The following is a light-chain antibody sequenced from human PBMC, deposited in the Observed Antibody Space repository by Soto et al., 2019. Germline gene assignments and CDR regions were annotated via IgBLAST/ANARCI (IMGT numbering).Light chain of an antibody. CDR2: AAS. CDR3: QQSYSSPPT. J-gene: IGKJ1*01. Sequence: DIQMTQSPSSLSASVGDRVTITCRASQSISSYLNWYQQKPGKAPNLLIYAASSLQSGVPSRFSGSGSGTEFTLTISSLQPDDFATYYCQQSYSSPPTFGQGTKVDI. V-gene: IGKV1-39*01. CDR1: QSISSY.